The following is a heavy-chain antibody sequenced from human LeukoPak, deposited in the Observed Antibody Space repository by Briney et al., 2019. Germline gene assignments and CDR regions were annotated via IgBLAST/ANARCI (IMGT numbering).Heavy chain of an antibody. CDR2: IYHSGST. CDR3: ARVEGYYGSVYYFDY. CDR1: GYSISSGYY. J-gene: IGHJ4*02. D-gene: IGHD3-10*01. Sequence: SETLSLTCTVSGYSISSGYYWGWIRQPPGKGLEWIGSIYHSGSTYYNPSLKSRVTISVDTSKNQFSLKLSSVTAADTAVYYCARVEGYYGSVYYFDYWGQGTLVTVSS. V-gene: IGHV4-38-2*02.